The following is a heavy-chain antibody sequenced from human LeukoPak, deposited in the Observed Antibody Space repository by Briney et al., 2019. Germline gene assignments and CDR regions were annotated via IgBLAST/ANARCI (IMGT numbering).Heavy chain of an antibody. CDR2: ISDSGNT. CDR3: AGGTWLRFHD. CDR1: GASITSSH. Sequence: SETLSLTCTVSGASITSSHWSWIRQSPEKGLEWIGFISDSGNTNYNPSLQSRVTISADTSKNHFPLKLSSVTAADMAVYYCAGGTWLRFHDWGRGTLVSVSS. V-gene: IGHV4-59*01. D-gene: IGHD5-12*01. J-gene: IGHJ4*02.